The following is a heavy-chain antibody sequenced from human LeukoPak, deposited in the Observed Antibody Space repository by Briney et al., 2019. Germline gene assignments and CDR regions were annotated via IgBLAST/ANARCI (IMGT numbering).Heavy chain of an antibody. J-gene: IGHJ6*03. CDR2: ISSSSSII. CDR3: AREGSYLVYMDV. D-gene: IGHD1-26*01. V-gene: IGHV3-48*01. Sequence: GGSLRLSCAASGFTFSSYSMNWVRQAPGKGLEWVSYISSSSSIIYYADSVKGRFTISRDNAKNSLYLQMNSLRAEDTAVYYCAREGSYLVYMDVWGKGTTVTVSS. CDR1: GFTFSSYS.